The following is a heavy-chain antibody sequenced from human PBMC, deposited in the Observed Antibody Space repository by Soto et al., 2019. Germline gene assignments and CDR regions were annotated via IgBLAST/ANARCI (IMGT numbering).Heavy chain of an antibody. V-gene: IGHV4-30-2*01. CDR1: GSSISSGGYS. CDR2: IYHSGST. J-gene: IGHJ1*01. D-gene: IGHD1-26*01. Sequence: SETLSLTCAFSGSSISSGGYSLSWIRQPPGKGLEWIGYIYHSGSTYYNPSLKSRVTISVDRSKNQFSLKLSSVTAADTAVYYCASFRGGSDQYFQHWGQGTLVTVSS. CDR3: ASFRGGSDQYFQH.